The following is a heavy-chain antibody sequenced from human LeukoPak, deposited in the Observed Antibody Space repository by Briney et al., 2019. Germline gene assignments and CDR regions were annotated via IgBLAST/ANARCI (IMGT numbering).Heavy chain of an antibody. J-gene: IGHJ4*02. CDR3: ARGGYRLFDY. CDR2: IYYSGST. D-gene: IGHD5-18*01. Sequence: SETLSLTCTVSGGSISSYYWSWIRQPQGKGLEWIGYIYYSGSTNYNPSLKSRVTISVDTSKNQFSLKLSSVTAADTAVYYCARGGYRLFDYWGQGTLVTVSS. CDR1: GGSISSYY. V-gene: IGHV4-59*01.